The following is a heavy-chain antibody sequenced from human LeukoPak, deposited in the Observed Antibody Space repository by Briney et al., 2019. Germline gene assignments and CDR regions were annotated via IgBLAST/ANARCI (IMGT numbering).Heavy chain of an antibody. V-gene: IGHV3-7*03. CDR2: IKQDGSEK. CDR1: GFTFSSYW. D-gene: IGHD3-16*01. J-gene: IGHJ6*04. Sequence: GGSLRLSCAASGFTFSSYWISWVRQAPGKGLEWVANIKQDGSEKYYVDSVKGRFTISRDNAKNSLYLQMNSLRAEDTAVYYCARDGGAVDTVYGMDVWGKGTTVTVSS. CDR3: ARDGGAVDTVYGMDV.